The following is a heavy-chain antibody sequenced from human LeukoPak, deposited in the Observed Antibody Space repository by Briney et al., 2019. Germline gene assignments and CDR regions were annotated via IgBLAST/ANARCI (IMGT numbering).Heavy chain of an antibody. CDR1: CGSFSGKY. CDR3: ARDLMT. CDR2: ITHSGST. J-gene: IGHJ4*02. Sequence: SETLSLTCAVYCGSFSGKYWTWIRQPPHKGLEWIGEITHSGSTYYNPSLKSRVIISVDTSRNQFSLKLNSVTAADTAVYYCARDLMTWGQGTLVTVSS. V-gene: IGHV4-34*01.